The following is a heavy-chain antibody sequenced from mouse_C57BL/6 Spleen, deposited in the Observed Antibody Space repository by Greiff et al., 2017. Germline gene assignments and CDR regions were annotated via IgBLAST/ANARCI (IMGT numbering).Heavy chain of an antibody. Sequence: QVQLQQSGAELMKPGASVKLSCKATGYTFTGYWIEWVKQRPGHGLEWIGEIFPGSGSSNYNEKFKGKATLTVDTSSNTAYMQLSSLTTEDSAIYYCARLTTVVASRYFDVWGTGTTVTVSS. CDR1: GYTFTGYW. V-gene: IGHV1-9*01. J-gene: IGHJ1*03. D-gene: IGHD1-1*01. CDR3: ARLTTVVASRYFDV. CDR2: IFPGSGSS.